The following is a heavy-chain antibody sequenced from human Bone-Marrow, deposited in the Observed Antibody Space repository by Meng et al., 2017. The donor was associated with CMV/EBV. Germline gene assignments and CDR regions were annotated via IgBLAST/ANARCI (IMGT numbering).Heavy chain of an antibody. J-gene: IGHJ5*02. CDR3: AREVAFVVVPAAISWGWFDP. Sequence: ASVKVSCKASGYTFTAYFIHWVRQAPGQGLEWMGWISAYNGNTNYAQKLQGRVTMTTDTSTSTAYMELRSLRSDDTAVYYCAREVAFVVVPAAISWGWFDPWGQGTLVTVSS. CDR1: GYTFTAYF. D-gene: IGHD2-2*01. CDR2: ISAYNGNT. V-gene: IGHV1-18*04.